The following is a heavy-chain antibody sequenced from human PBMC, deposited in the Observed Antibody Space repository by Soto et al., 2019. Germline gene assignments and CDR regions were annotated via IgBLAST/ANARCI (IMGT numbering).Heavy chain of an antibody. J-gene: IGHJ4*02. CDR3: ARGRTVVGATTWEDY. CDR1: GGSFSGYY. Sequence: SQTLSLTCAVYGGSFSGYYWSWLRQPPGKGLEWIGEINHSGSTNYNPSLKSRVTISVDTSKNQFSLKLSSVTAADTAVYYCARGRTVVGATTWEDYWGQGTLVTVSS. V-gene: IGHV4-34*01. D-gene: IGHD1-26*01. CDR2: INHSGST.